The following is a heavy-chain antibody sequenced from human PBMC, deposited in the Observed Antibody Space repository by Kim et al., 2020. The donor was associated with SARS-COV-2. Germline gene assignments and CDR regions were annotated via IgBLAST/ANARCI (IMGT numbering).Heavy chain of an antibody. Sequence: KFQGRVTMTRDTSTSTVYMELSSLRSEDTAVYYCARVRIGAVAGTGPFDYWGQGTLVTVSS. V-gene: IGHV1-46*01. D-gene: IGHD6-19*01. J-gene: IGHJ4*02. CDR3: ARVRIGAVAGTGPFDY.